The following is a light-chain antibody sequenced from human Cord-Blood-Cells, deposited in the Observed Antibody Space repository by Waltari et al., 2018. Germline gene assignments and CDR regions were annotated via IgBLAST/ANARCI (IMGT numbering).Light chain of an antibody. CDR1: SRDVGSSNL. V-gene: IGLV2-23*02. CDR3: CSYAGSSTWV. J-gene: IGLJ3*02. Sequence: QSALTQPASVSGSPGQSITIPCPGTSRDVGSSNLVSWYQQHPGKAPKLMIYEVSKRPSGVSNRFSGSKSGNTASLTISGLQAEDEADYYCCSYAGSSTWVFGGGTKLTVL. CDR2: EVS.